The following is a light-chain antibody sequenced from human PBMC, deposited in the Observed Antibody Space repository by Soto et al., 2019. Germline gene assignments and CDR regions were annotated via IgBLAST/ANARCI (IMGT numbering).Light chain of an antibody. Sequence: QSVLTQPPSASGSPGQSVTISCTGTSSDVGGYNYVSWYQQHPGKAPKLMIYEVSKRPSGVPDRFSGSKSGNTASLTVSGLHDEDEADYSSSLYAGSILFGGGTKLTVL. CDR1: SSDVGGYNY. J-gene: IGLJ2*01. CDR3: SLYAGSIL. V-gene: IGLV2-8*01. CDR2: EVS.